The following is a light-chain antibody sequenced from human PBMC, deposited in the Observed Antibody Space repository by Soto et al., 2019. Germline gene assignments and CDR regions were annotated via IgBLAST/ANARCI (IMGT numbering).Light chain of an antibody. CDR3: ADWDDSTKSHV. J-gene: IGLJ1*01. V-gene: IGLV1-36*01. CDR1: SSNIGSNA. CDR2: YDD. Sequence: QSVLTQPPSVSGAPRQRVTISCSGSSSNIGSNAVNWYQQFPGKAPKLLIYYDDLLAYGVSASFSGSKSAPSASMAISRLQSEDDADYYCADWDDSTKSHVFGTGNKVSAL.